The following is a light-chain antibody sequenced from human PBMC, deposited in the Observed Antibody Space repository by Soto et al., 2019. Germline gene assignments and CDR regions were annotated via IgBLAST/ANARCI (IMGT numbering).Light chain of an antibody. V-gene: IGKV3-11*01. J-gene: IGKJ3*01. CDR3: QQRSNWPLT. CDR2: DAS. CDR1: QSVSSY. Sequence: EIVLTQSPCTLALSPGERATLSCGASQSVSSYLAWYQQKPGQAPRLLIYDASNRATGIPARFSGSGSGTDFTLTISSLEPEDFEVYYCQQRSNWPLTFGPGTKVDIK.